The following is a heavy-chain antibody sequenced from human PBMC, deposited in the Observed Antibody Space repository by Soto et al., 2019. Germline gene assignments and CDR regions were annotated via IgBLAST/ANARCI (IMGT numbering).Heavy chain of an antibody. CDR3: ARVGIAVAGNIDAFDI. Sequence: QVQLQESGPGLVKPSQTLSLTCTVSGGSISSGGYYWSWIRQHPGKGLEWIGYIYYSGSTYYKPSLKSRVTISVDTSKNQFSLKLSSVTAADTAVYYCARVGIAVAGNIDAFDIWGQGTMVTVSS. V-gene: IGHV4-31*03. CDR2: IYYSGST. CDR1: GGSISSGGYY. J-gene: IGHJ3*02. D-gene: IGHD6-19*01.